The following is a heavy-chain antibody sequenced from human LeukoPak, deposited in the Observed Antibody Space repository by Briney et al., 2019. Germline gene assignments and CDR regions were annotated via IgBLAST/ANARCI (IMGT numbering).Heavy chain of an antibody. D-gene: IGHD4-17*01. CDR3: ARDPPGDYGDYGAFDI. V-gene: IGHV3-53*01. J-gene: IGHJ3*02. CDR2: IYSGGST. Sequence: GGSLRLSCAASGFTVSSNYMSWVRQAPGKGLEWVSVIYSGGSTYYADSVKGRFTISRDNSKNTLYLQMNSLRAEDTAVYYCARDPPGDYGDYGAFDIWGQGTMVTVSS. CDR1: GFTVSSNY.